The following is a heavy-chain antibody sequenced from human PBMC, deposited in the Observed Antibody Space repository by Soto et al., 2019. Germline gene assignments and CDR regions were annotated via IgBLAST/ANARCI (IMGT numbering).Heavy chain of an antibody. CDR1: GYTFTGYY. CDR3: ARDSYCGSTSCPIAD. D-gene: IGHD2-2*01. V-gene: IGHV1-2*04. Sequence: ASVQVSCKASGYTFTGYYMHWVRQAPGQGLEWMGWINPNSGGTNYAQKLQGWVTMTRDTSISTAYMELRRLRSDDTDLYYCARDSYCGSTSCPIADWGQGTLVTVSS. CDR2: INPNSGGT. J-gene: IGHJ4*02.